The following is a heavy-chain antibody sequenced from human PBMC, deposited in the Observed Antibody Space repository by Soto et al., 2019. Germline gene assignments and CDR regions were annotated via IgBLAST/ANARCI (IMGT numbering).Heavy chain of an antibody. CDR2: IYPGDSDT. V-gene: IGHV5-51*01. J-gene: IGHJ6*02. CDR3: ARRISSRAGDYYGMDV. Sequence: GESLKISCKGSGYSFTSYWIGWVRQMPGKGLEWMGIIYPGDSDTRYSPSFQGQVTISADKSISTAYLQWSSLKASDTAMYYCARRISSRAGDYYGMDVWRQGTTVTVSS. CDR1: GYSFTSYW. D-gene: IGHD3-10*01.